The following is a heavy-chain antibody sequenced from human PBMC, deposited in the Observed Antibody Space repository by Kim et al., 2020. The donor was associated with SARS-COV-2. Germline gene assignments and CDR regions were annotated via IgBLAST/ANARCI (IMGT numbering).Heavy chain of an antibody. V-gene: IGHV3-7*01. Sequence: GGSLRLSCAASGFTFSHDWMTWVRQAPGKGLEWVANINQDGSESYYVDSVKGRFTISRDNAKNSLYLQMNSLRVEDTAVYYCAGYVFGDNYWGQGTLVSVSS. J-gene: IGHJ4*02. CDR2: INQDGSES. CDR3: AGYVFGDNY. CDR1: GFTFSHDW. D-gene: IGHD3-10*02.